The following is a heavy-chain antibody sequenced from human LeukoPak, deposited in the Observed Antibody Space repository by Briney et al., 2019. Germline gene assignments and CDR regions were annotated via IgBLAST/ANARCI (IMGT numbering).Heavy chain of an antibody. CDR2: TYYSGST. V-gene: IGHV4-59*11. CDR3: ARLLVPAAGGYYFDS. J-gene: IGHJ4*02. Sequence: SETLSLTCTVSGASISSHYWSWIRQPPGKGLEWIGHTYYSGSTYYNPSLKSRVTVSVDRSKNQFSLELSSVSAADTAVYYCARLLVPAAGGYYFDSWGQGTLVTVSS. CDR1: GASISSHY. D-gene: IGHD2-2*01.